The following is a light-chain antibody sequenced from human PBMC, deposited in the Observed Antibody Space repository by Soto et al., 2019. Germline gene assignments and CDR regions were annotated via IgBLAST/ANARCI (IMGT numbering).Light chain of an antibody. V-gene: IGKV1-33*01. CDR2: DGT. CDR3: HQYFNPLT. CDR1: QHISDY. J-gene: IGKJ4*01. Sequence: DTRLPQSPSSLSASVGDRVTITCQASQHISDYLNWYQQKPGKAPKLLIYDGTKLETGVPSRFSGSGSGTEFTFTISSLQPEDTATYYCHQYFNPLTFGGGTKVEIK.